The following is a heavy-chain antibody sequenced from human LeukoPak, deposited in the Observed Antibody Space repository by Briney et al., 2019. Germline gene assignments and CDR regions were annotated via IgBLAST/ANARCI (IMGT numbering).Heavy chain of an antibody. CDR3: ARFSSGYDQNEGLDY. J-gene: IGHJ4*02. CDR1: GGSISSSNW. Sequence: KTSGTLSLTCAVSGGSISSSNWWSWVRQPPGKGLEWIGEIYHSGSTNYNPSLKSRVTISVDKSKNQFSLKLSSVTAADTAVYYCARFSSGYDQNEGLDYWGQGTLATVSS. D-gene: IGHD5-12*01. CDR2: IYHSGST. V-gene: IGHV4-4*02.